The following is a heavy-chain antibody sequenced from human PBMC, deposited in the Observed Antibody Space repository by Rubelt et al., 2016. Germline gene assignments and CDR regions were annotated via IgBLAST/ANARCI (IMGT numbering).Heavy chain of an antibody. Sequence: QVQLVESGGGVVQPGRSLRLSCAASGFTFSSYSMHWVRQAPGKGLEWVAVISYDGSNKYYADSVRGRFTISRDNSKSALLLQMNSLRAEDTAVYYCARAPTMIYWGQGTLVTVSS. V-gene: IGHV3-30*04. CDR3: ARAPTMIY. J-gene: IGHJ4*02. CDR2: ISYDGSNK. D-gene: IGHD3-22*01. CDR1: GFTFSSYS.